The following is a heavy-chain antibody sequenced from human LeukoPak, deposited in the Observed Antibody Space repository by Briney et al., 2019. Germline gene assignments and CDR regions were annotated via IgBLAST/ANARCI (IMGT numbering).Heavy chain of an antibody. Sequence: GGFLRLSCAASGFTFSSYGMHWVRQAPGKGLEWVAVISYDGSNKYYADSVKGRFTISRDNSKNTLYLQMNSLRAEDTAVYYCAKEAYSSGWYIGTYYYYGMDVWGQGTTVTVSS. D-gene: IGHD6-19*01. V-gene: IGHV3-30*18. J-gene: IGHJ6*02. CDR2: ISYDGSNK. CDR1: GFTFSSYG. CDR3: AKEAYSSGWYIGTYYYYGMDV.